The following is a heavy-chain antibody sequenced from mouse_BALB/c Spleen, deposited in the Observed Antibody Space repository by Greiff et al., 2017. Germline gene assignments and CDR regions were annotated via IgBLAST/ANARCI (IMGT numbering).Heavy chain of an antibody. V-gene: IGHV1S137*01. J-gene: IGHJ4*01. D-gene: IGHD2-1*01. CDR2: ISTYYGDA. CDR1: GYTFTDYA. Sequence: QVQLKESGAELVRPGVSVKISCKGSGYTFTDYAMHWVKQSHAKSLEWIGVISTYYGDASYNQKFKGKATMTVDKSSSTAYMELARLTSEDSAIYYCARSRARQEGLVTTHAMDYWGQGTSVTVSS. CDR3: ARSRARQEGLVTTHAMDY.